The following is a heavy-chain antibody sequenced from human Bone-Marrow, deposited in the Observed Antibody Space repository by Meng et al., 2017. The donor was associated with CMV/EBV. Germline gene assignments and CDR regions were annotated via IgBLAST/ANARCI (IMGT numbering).Heavy chain of an antibody. D-gene: IGHD6-13*01. CDR1: GFTFSSYE. Sequence: LSLTCAAAGFTFSSYEMNWVRQAPGKGLEWVSYISSSGSTIYYADSVKGRFTISRDNAKNSLYLQMNSLRADDTAVYYCARSPGGAAADFYYYYGMDVWGQGTTVTVSS. V-gene: IGHV3-48*03. CDR3: ARSPGGAAADFYYYYGMDV. J-gene: IGHJ6*02. CDR2: ISSSGSTI.